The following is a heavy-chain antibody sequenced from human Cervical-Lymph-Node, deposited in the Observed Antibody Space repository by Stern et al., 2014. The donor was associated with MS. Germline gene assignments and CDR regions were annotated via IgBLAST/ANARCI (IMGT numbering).Heavy chain of an antibody. V-gene: IGHV5-51*01. D-gene: IGHD3-3*01. CDR3: ARRGVTTRFYY. Sequence: EVQLLESGAEVRKPGESLTISCLASGYSFYSYWIGWVRQMPGKGLEWMGIIYPGDSDIRYSPSFQGQVTISADKSINTAYLQWSSLKASDTAMYYCARRGVTTRFYYWGQGTLVTVSS. J-gene: IGHJ4*02. CDR1: GYSFYSYW. CDR2: IYPGDSDI.